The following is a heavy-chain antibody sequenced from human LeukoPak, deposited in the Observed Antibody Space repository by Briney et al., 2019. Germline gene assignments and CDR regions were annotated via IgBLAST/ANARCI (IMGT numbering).Heavy chain of an antibody. CDR3: ARAALVTSSWYVVY. V-gene: IGHV1-18*04. CDR2: ISAYNGQI. J-gene: IGHJ4*02. D-gene: IGHD6-13*01. CDR1: GYTFTSYG. Sequence: ASMNVSCKASGYTFTSYGITWVRQAPGQGLEWMGWISAYNGQIKYAQKFQGRVSMTTDTSTSTAYMDLWNLESDDTAVYYCARAALVTSSWYVVYWCQGTLVTVSS.